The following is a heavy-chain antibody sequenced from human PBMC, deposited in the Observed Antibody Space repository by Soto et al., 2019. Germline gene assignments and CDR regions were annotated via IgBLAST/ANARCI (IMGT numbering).Heavy chain of an antibody. Sequence: QVQLVQSGAEVKKPGSSVKVYCKASGGTFSSYAISWVRQAPGQGLEWMGGIIPIFGTANYAQKFQGRFTITADKATSTAYMELSSLRDADTAVYYCASRYYYDSSGYYRGPDYYYGMDVWGQGTTVTVSS. CDR1: GGTFSSYA. D-gene: IGHD3-22*01. CDR2: IIPIFGTA. CDR3: ASRYYYDSSGYYRGPDYYYGMDV. V-gene: IGHV1-69*06. J-gene: IGHJ6*02.